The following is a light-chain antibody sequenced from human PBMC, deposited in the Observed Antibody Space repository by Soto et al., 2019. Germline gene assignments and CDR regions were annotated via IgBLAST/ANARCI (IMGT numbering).Light chain of an antibody. CDR3: QQGYSFPLLA. CDR2: SAS. Sequence: DIQMTQSPSSVSASEGDRVTITCRASQGTSNWVAWYQQKPGKAPKLLIYSASSLQSGVPSRFSGSGFGTDFTLTISSLQPEDCATYLCQQGYSFPLLAFGGGTKVEIK. J-gene: IGKJ4*01. V-gene: IGKV1-12*01. CDR1: QGTSNW.